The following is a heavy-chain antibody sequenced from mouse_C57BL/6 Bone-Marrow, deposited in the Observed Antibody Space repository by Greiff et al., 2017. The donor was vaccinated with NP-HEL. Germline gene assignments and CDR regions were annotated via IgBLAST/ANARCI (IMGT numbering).Heavy chain of an antibody. J-gene: IGHJ2*01. Sequence: VQLQQSGAELVRPGASVKLSCTASGFNIKDDYMHWVKQRPEQGLEWIGWIDPENGDTEYASKFQGKATITEDTSSNTAYLQLSSLTSEDTAVYYCTTIYYYGSPYFDYWGQGTTLTVSS. V-gene: IGHV14-4*01. D-gene: IGHD1-1*01. CDR2: IDPENGDT. CDR1: GFNIKDDY. CDR3: TTIYYYGSPYFDY.